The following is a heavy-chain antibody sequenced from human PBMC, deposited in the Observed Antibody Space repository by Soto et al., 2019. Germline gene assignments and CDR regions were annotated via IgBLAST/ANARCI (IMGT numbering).Heavy chain of an antibody. CDR2: IKQDGSEK. D-gene: IGHD2-21*02. V-gene: IGHV3-7*05. J-gene: IGHJ3*02. Sequence: EVQLVESWGGLVQPGGFLRLSCEGAGFTVSPYWMNWVRQAPGKGLEWVANIKQDGSEKNYVDSVKGRFTISRDNAKNSLYLQMNSLRVEDTAGYYCVVTTSTFGIWGQGAMVTVSS. CDR3: VVTTSTFGI. CDR1: GFTVSPYW.